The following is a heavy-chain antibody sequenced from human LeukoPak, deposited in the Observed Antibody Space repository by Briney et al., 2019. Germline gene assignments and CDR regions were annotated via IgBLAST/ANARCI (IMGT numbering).Heavy chain of an antibody. CDR2: TKQDGSEK. V-gene: IGHV3-7*01. Sequence: SGGSLRLSCTVWGHTLRCCQMWWPRQAPGKGLEWVANTKQDGSEKYYVDSVKGRFTISRDNAKNSLKLQVNSLRAEPYVADYWARDGCDSGMDVWGKGTTVTVSS. CDR3: ARDGCDSGMDV. D-gene: IGHD3-10*01. CDR1: GHTLRCCQ. J-gene: IGHJ6*03.